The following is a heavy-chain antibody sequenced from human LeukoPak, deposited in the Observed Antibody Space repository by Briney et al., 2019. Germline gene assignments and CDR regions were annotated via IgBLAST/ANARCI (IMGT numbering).Heavy chain of an antibody. Sequence: SETLSLTCTLHGASFGSGDYYWSWIRQAPGKGLEWIGYTYRGGSTFYNPSLKSRVSISEDRSKNQFTLNVNSVTAADTAVYFCARYDSPAFDDWGQGILVTVSS. CDR2: TYRGGST. CDR1: GASFGSGDYY. J-gene: IGHJ4*02. CDR3: ARYDSPAFDD. V-gene: IGHV4-30-2*01. D-gene: IGHD3-16*01.